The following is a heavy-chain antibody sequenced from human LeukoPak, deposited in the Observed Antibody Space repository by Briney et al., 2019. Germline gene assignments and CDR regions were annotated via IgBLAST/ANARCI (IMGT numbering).Heavy chain of an antibody. CDR3: ARDLVVAACFDY. CDR2: MSSSSTYI. Sequence: GGSLRLSCAASGFTFSSYSMNWARQAPGKGLEWVSSMSSSSTYIYYADSVKGRFTISRDNAKNSLYLQMNSLRAEDTAVYYCARDLVVAACFDYWGQGTLVTVSS. V-gene: IGHV3-21*01. D-gene: IGHD6-19*01. J-gene: IGHJ4*02. CDR1: GFTFSSYS.